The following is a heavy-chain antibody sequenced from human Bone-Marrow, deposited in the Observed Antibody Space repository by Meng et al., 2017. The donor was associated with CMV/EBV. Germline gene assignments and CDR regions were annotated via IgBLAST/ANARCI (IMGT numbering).Heavy chain of an antibody. Sequence: GSLRLSCTVSGGSISSYYWSWIRQPPGKGLEWIGYIYYSGSTNYNPSLKGRVTISVDTSKNQFSLKLSTVTAADTAVYYCAGIAAAGTLWYYYYGMDGWGQGTTVTVSS. CDR1: GGSISSYY. V-gene: IGHV4-59*01. CDR2: IYYSGST. CDR3: AGIAAAGTLWYYYYGMDG. D-gene: IGHD6-13*01. J-gene: IGHJ6*02.